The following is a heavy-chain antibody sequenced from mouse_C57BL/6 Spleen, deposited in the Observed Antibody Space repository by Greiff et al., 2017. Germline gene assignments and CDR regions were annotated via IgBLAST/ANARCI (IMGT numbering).Heavy chain of an antibody. Sequence: VQLKQSGPELVKPGASVKISCKASGYTFTDYYMNWVKQSHGKSLEWIGDINPNNGGTSYNQKFKGKATLTVDKSSSTAYMELRSLTSEDSAVYYCARFDYDAWFAYWGQGTLVTVSA. CDR3: ARFDYDAWFAY. J-gene: IGHJ3*01. CDR1: GYTFTDYY. D-gene: IGHD2-4*01. V-gene: IGHV1-26*01. CDR2: INPNNGGT.